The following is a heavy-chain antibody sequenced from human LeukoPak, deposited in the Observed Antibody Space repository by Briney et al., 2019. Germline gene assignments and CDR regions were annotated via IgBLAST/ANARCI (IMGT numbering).Heavy chain of an antibody. CDR2: INPSGGST. CDR3: ARDPYDSSGYPEADAFDI. Sequence: ASVKVSCKASGYTFTSYYMHWVRQAPGQGLEWMGIINPSGGSTSYARKFQGRVTMTRDTSTSTVYMDLSSLRSEDTAVYYCARDPYDSSGYPEADAFDIWGQGTMVTVSS. J-gene: IGHJ3*02. V-gene: IGHV1-46*01. D-gene: IGHD3-22*01. CDR1: GYTFTSYY.